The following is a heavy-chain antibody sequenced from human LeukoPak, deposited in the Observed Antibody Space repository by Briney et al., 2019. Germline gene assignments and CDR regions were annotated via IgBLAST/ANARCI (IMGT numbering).Heavy chain of an antibody. CDR3: ARSGYDSVNWFDP. CDR1: GFTVSSNY. V-gene: IGHV3-53*01. Sequence: PGGSLRLSCAASGFTVSSNYMSWVRQAPGKGLEWVSVIYSGGSTYYADSVKGRFTISRDNSKNTLYLQMNSLRAEDTAVYYCARSGYDSVNWFDPWGQGTLVTVSS. J-gene: IGHJ5*02. CDR2: IYSGGST. D-gene: IGHD5-12*01.